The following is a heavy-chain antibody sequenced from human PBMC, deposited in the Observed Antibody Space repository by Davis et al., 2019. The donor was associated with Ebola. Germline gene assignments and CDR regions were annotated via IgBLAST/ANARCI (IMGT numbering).Heavy chain of an antibody. D-gene: IGHD5-18*01. CDR1: GYSFTSYW. J-gene: IGHJ4*02. CDR2: IYTGDSDT. CDR3: ARPRYTSGNGPFDY. V-gene: IGHV5-51*01. Sequence: GESLKISCKGSGYSFTSYWIGWVRQMPGKGLEWMGIIYTGDSDTRYSPSFQGQVTISADKSITTAYLQWSSLKASDSAMYYCARPRYTSGNGPFDYWGQGTLVTVSS.